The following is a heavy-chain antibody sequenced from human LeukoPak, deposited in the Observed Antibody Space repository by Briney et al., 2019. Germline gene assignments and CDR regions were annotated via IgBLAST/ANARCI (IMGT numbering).Heavy chain of an antibody. Sequence: GASVKVSCKASGYTFTGYDINWVRQAPGQGLEWMGWINANSGGINYAQKFQGRVTMTRDTSITTAYMEVSGLRSDDTAVYFCARGEIDGPDFDQWGQGTLVTVSS. CDR1: GYTFTGYD. D-gene: IGHD5-24*01. J-gene: IGHJ4*02. CDR2: INANSGGI. V-gene: IGHV1-2*02. CDR3: ARGEIDGPDFDQ.